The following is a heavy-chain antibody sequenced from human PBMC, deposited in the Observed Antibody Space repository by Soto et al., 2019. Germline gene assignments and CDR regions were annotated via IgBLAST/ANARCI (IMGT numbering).Heavy chain of an antibody. CDR2: IDPSDSYT. Sequence: PGESLKISCKGSGYSFTSYWISWVRQMPGKGLEWMGRIDPSDSYTNYSPSFQGHVTISADKSISTAYLQWSSLKASDTAMYYCAPASSPLPKYYYYGMDVWGQGTTVTVSS. J-gene: IGHJ6*02. CDR1: GYSFTSYW. V-gene: IGHV5-10-1*01. CDR3: APASSPLPKYYYYGMDV.